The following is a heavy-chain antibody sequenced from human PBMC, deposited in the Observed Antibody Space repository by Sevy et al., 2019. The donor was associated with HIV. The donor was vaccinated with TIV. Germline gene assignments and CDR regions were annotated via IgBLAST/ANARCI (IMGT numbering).Heavy chain of an antibody. J-gene: IGHJ3*01. V-gene: IGHV3-30*18. Sequence: GGSLRLSCRVSGFTFSRYGMHWVRQAPGKGPEWVAIISEDGSSKDYADSVKGRFTISRDNSQNTLHLQMSSLRADDTAVYYCAKALNPALESMLEVNLRTLKGFDVWGQGTVVTVSS. D-gene: IGHD3-22*01. CDR1: GFTFSRYG. CDR3: AKALNPALESMLEVNLRTLKGFDV. CDR2: ISEDGSSK.